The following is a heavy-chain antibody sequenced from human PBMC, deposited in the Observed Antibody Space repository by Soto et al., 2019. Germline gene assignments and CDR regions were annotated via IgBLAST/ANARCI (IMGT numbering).Heavy chain of an antibody. V-gene: IGHV1-18*01. CDR3: ARDLKYYGSGSYYQYYYGMDV. CDR2: ISAYNGNT. Sequence: QVQLVQSGAEVKKPGASVKVSCKASGYTFTSYGISWVRQAPGQGLEWMGWISAYNGNTNYAQKLQGRVTMTTDTSTSTAYMELRSLRSDDTAVYYCARDLKYYGSGSYYQYYYGMDVWGQGTTVTVSS. D-gene: IGHD3-10*01. J-gene: IGHJ6*02. CDR1: GYTFTSYG.